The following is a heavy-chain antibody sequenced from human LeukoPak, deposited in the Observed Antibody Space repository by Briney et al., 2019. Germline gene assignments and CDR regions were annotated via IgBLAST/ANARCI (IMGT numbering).Heavy chain of an antibody. CDR3: AKDQKITIFWLFDP. J-gene: IGHJ5*02. CDR2: ISYDGGNK. V-gene: IGHV3-30*18. CDR1: GFTFSSYG. Sequence: PGRSLRLSCAASGFTFSSYGMHWVRQAPGKGLEWVAVISYDGGNKYYADSVKGRFTISRDNSKNTLYLQMNSLRAEDTAVYYCAKDQKITIFWLFDPWGQGTLVTVSS. D-gene: IGHD3-9*01.